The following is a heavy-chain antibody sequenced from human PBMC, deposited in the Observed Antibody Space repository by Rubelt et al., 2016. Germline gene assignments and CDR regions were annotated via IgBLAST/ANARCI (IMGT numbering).Heavy chain of an antibody. J-gene: IGHJ4*02. Sequence: QVHLQESGPGLVKPSETLSLTCTVSGGSISSSSYYWGWIRQPPGTGLEWIGSIYYSGSTYYNPSLKSRVTISVDTSKNQCAVKRGSVTAADTAVYDCARTYYYDSSGPVDYWGQGTPVTVSS. D-gene: IGHD3-22*01. CDR1: GGSISSSSYY. CDR2: IYYSGST. V-gene: IGHV4-39*01. CDR3: ARTYYYDSSGPVDY.